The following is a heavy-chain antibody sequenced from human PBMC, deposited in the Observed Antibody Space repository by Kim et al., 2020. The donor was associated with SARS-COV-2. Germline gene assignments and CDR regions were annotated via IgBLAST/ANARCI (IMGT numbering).Heavy chain of an antibody. D-gene: IGHD1-1*01. CDR1: GFTFTSYT. V-gene: IGHV3-21*01. CDR3: ARVRGRLERQVSLDY. CDR2: ISPASDFI. J-gene: IGHJ4*01. Sequence: GGSLRLSCAASGFTFTSYTLNWVRQAPGKGLEWVSFISPASDFIYVAHSVKGRFTISIDNAKNSLYLKMNTLRAEDTALHYCARVRGRLERQVSLDYWG.